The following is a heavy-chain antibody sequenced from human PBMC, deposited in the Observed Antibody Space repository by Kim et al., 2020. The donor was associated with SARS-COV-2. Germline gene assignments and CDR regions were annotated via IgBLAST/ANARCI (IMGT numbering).Heavy chain of an antibody. CDR3: ARDLKYYDILTGYYPHQGVYYYYGMDV. Sequence: GGSLRLSCAASGFTFSSYGMHWVRQAPGKGLEWVAVIWYDGSNKYYADSVKGRFTISRDNSKNTLYLQMNSLRAEDTAVYYCARDLKYYDILTGYYPHQGVYYYYGMDVWGQGTRVTVPS. CDR1: GFTFSSYG. CDR2: IWYDGSNK. V-gene: IGHV3-33*01. J-gene: IGHJ6*02. D-gene: IGHD3-9*01.